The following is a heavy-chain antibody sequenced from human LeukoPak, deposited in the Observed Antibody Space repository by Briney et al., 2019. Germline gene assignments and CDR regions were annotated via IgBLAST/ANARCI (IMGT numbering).Heavy chain of an antibody. J-gene: IGHJ4*02. CDR2: ISAYNGNT. Sequence: GASVKVSRKASGGTFSSYGISWVRQAPGQGLEWMGWISAYNGNTNYAQKFQGTVTITRDTSASTAYMGLSSLRSEDTAVYYCARVQDDSSGYYSFDFWGQGTLVTVSS. V-gene: IGHV1-18*01. CDR1: GGTFSSYG. D-gene: IGHD3-22*01. CDR3: ARVQDDSSGYYSFDF.